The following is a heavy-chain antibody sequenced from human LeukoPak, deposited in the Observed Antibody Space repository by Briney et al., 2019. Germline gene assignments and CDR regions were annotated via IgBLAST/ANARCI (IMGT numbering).Heavy chain of an antibody. CDR2: IYPGDSDT. CDR1: GYSFTSYW. J-gene: IGHJ4*02. Sequence: GESLKISCKGSGYSFTSYWIGWVRQMPGKGLEWMGIIYPGDSDTRYSPSFQGRVTISADKSISTAYLQWSSLKASDTAMYYCARGYCSSTSCYGYFDYWGQGTLVTVSS. CDR3: ARGYCSSTSCYGYFDY. V-gene: IGHV5-51*01. D-gene: IGHD2-2*01.